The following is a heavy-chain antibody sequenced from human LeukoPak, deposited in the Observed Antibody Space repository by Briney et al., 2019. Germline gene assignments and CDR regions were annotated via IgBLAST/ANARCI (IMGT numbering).Heavy chain of an antibody. V-gene: IGHV4-30-4*08. CDR2: IYYSGST. Sequence: SQTLSLNCTVSGGSISSGDYYWSWIRQPPGKGLEWIGYIYYSGSTYYNPSLKSRVTISVDTSKNQFSLKLSSVTAADTAVYYCARECSTSCYTGDYWGQGTLVTVSS. J-gene: IGHJ4*02. CDR3: ARECSTSCYTGDY. CDR1: GGSISSGDYY. D-gene: IGHD2-2*02.